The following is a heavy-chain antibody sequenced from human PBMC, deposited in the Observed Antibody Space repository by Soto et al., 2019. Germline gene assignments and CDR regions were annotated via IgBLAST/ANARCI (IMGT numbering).Heavy chain of an antibody. D-gene: IGHD2-8*01. Sequence: SETLSLTCAVYGGSFSGYYWSWIRQPPGKGLEWIGEINHSGSTNYNPSLKSRVTISVDTPKNQFSLKLSSVTAADTAVYYCARGMVPRYYYYYGMDVWGQGTTVTVSS. V-gene: IGHV4-34*01. CDR3: ARGMVPRYYYYYGMDV. CDR1: GGSFSGYY. J-gene: IGHJ6*02. CDR2: INHSGST.